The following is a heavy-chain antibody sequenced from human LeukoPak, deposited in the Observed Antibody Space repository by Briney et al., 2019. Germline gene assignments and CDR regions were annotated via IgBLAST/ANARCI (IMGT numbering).Heavy chain of an antibody. Sequence: ASVKVSCKASGYTFTSYYMHWVRQAPGQGLEWMGIINPSGGSTSYAQKFQGRVTMTRDTSTSTVYMELSSLRSEDTAVYYCARDLWITMVRGDPGAFDIWGQGTMVTVSS. CDR1: GYTFTSYY. CDR2: INPSGGST. CDR3: ARDLWITMVRGDPGAFDI. J-gene: IGHJ3*02. V-gene: IGHV1-46*01. D-gene: IGHD3-10*01.